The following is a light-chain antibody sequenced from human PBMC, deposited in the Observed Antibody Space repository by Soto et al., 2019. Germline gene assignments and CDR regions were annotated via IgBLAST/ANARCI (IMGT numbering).Light chain of an antibody. CDR1: QSVTSN. J-gene: IGKJ5*01. CDR3: QQYNNWPPIT. Sequence: EIVLTQSPDTLAVSPGEVATLSCWASQSVTSNLAWYQQKRGQAPRLLIYAASTRATGVPARFSGSGSGTEFTLTISSLQSEDFAVYYCQQYNNWPPITFGQGRRLEIK. CDR2: AAS. V-gene: IGKV3D-15*01.